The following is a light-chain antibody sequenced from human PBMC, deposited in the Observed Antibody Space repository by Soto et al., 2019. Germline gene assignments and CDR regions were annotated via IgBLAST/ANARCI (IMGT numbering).Light chain of an antibody. CDR3: SSYTSSSTLV. CDR1: SSDVGGYNY. J-gene: IGLJ2*01. Sequence: QSDLTQPASVSGSPGQSITISCTGTSSDVGGYNYVSWYQQHPGKAPKLMIYEVSNRPSGVSNRFSGSKSGNTASLTIYGLQAEDEADYYCSSYTSSSTLVFGGGTKLTVL. CDR2: EVS. V-gene: IGLV2-14*01.